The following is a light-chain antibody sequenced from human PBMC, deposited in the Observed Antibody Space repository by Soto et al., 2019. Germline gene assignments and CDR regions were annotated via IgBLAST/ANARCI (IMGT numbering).Light chain of an antibody. CDR2: GAS. CDR3: QQYDSSPLT. J-gene: IGKJ4*01. V-gene: IGKV3-20*01. CDR1: QSVSSSF. Sequence: EIVLTQSPGTLSLSPGERATLSCRASQSVSSSFLAWYQQKPGQAPRLLIYGASSRATGIPDRFSGSGSGTDFTLTISRLDPEEVAVYYCQQYDSSPLTFGGGTKVEIK.